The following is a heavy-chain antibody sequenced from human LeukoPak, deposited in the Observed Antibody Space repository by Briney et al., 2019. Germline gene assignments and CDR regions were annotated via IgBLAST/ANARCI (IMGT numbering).Heavy chain of an antibody. CDR1: GFTFNSYW. CDR3: ARPTGSGSYGGIFDY. Sequence: GGSLRLSCAASGFTFNSYWMSWVRQAPGKGLEWVANIDPDGSEKQYGDSVKGRFTTSRDNAKNSLYLQMNSLRAEDTAIYYCARPTGSGSYGGIFDYWGQGTLVTVSS. D-gene: IGHD1-26*01. V-gene: IGHV3-7*01. CDR2: IDPDGSEK. J-gene: IGHJ4*02.